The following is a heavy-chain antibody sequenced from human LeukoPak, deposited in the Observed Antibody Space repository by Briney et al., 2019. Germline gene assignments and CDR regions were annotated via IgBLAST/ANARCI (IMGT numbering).Heavy chain of an antibody. CDR2: IKQDGSEK. Sequence: PGGSLRLSCAASRFTFSSYWRSWVRQAPGKGLEWVANIKQDGSEKYYVDSVKGRFTISRDNSNNSLYLQMNSQRAEDTSVYYCARDYHYYDSSGMPFDYWGQGTLVTVSS. CDR3: ARDYHYYDSSGMPFDY. D-gene: IGHD3-22*01. V-gene: IGHV3-7*01. J-gene: IGHJ4*02. CDR1: RFTFSSYW.